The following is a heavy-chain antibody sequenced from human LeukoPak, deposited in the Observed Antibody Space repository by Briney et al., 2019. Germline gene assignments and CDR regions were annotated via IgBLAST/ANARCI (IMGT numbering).Heavy chain of an antibody. CDR1: GGSISSYY. Sequence: SETLSLTCTVSGGSISSYYWSWIRQPAGKGLEWIGRIYTSGSTNYNPSLKSRVTISVDKSKNQLSLKLSSVTAADTAVYYCARSGGLYWLDPWGQGTLVTVSS. D-gene: IGHD1-26*01. CDR3: ARSGGLYWLDP. CDR2: IYTSGST. J-gene: IGHJ5*02. V-gene: IGHV4-4*07.